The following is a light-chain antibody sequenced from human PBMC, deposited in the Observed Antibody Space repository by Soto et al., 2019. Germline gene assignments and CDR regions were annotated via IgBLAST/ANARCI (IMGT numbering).Light chain of an antibody. CDR2: GAS. CDR1: QSVSTN. V-gene: IGKV3-15*01. J-gene: IGKJ4*01. CDR3: QHYSSWA. Sequence: IVMTQSPATLSVSPGERATLSCRASQSVSTNLVWYQQKPGHATRLLIYGASNRATGIPARFICGGSGTEFALTISSLQSEYFAVDFCQHYSSWAFGGGTKVDIK.